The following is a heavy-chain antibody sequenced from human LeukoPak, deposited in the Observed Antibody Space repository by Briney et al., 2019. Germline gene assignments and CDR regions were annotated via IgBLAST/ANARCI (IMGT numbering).Heavy chain of an antibody. J-gene: IGHJ4*02. V-gene: IGHV3-49*04. D-gene: IGHD6-13*01. CDR1: GFTFGDWA. CDR2: IRSKAYGGTT. CDR3: ATLIAQGYYFNY. Sequence: GGSLRLSCTASGFTFGDWAMGWVRQAPGKGLEWVGFIRSKAYGGTTEYAASVKGGFTVSRDDSKSIAYLQMHSLKTEDTAVYYCATLIAQGYYFNYWGQGTLVTVSS.